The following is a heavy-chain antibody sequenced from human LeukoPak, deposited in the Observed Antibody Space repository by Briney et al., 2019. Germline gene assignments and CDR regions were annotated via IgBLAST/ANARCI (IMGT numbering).Heavy chain of an antibody. V-gene: IGHV1-8*01. CDR3: ARRKPTSGAQYWFDP. J-gene: IGHJ5*02. Sequence: GASVKVSCKASGYTFTSYDINLVRQATGQGLEWMGWMNPNSGNTGYAQEFQGRVTMTRDTSISTAYMELSSLTSEDTDVYYCARRKPTSGAQYWFDPWGQGTLVTVSS. D-gene: IGHD3-10*01. CDR2: MNPNSGNT. CDR1: GYTFTSYD.